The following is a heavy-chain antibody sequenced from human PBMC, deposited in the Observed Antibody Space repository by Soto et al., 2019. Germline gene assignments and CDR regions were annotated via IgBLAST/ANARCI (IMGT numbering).Heavy chain of an antibody. D-gene: IGHD3-10*01. CDR1: GGSISSYY. CDR2: IYYSGST. CDR3: ARGVTMVRRVITTFDH. Sequence: SETLSLTCTVSGGSISSYYWSWIRQPPGKGLEWIGYIYYSGSTNYNPSLKSRVTISVDTSKNQFSLKLSSVTAADTAVYYCARGVTMVRRVITTFDHWGQGTLVTVSS. V-gene: IGHV4-59*01. J-gene: IGHJ4*02.